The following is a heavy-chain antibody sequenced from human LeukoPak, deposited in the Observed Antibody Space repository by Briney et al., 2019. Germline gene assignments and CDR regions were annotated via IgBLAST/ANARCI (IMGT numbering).Heavy chain of an antibody. D-gene: IGHD6-19*01. CDR2: IIPIFGTA. CDR3: ARERDGSGWYQPYFDY. CDR1: GGTFSSYA. J-gene: IGHJ4*02. V-gene: IGHV1-69*13. Sequence: GASVTVSCKASGGTFSSYAISWVRQAPGQGLEWMGGIIPIFGTANYTQKFQGRATITADESTSTAYMELSSLRSEDTAVYYCARERDGSGWYQPYFDYRGQGTLVTVSS.